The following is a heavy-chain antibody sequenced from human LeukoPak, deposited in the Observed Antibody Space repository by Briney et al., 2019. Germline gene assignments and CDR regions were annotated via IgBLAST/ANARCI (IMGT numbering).Heavy chain of an antibody. J-gene: IGHJ6*03. V-gene: IGHV4-39*01. Sequence: SETLSLTCTVSGGSISSSSYYWGWIRQPPGKGLEWIVSIYYSGSTYYNPSLKSRLTISVDTSKNQFSLKLSSVTAADTAVYYCARLHADTSLTPYYYYIYVWGKGTTVTVSS. CDR2: IYYSGST. D-gene: IGHD5-18*01. CDR3: ARLHADTSLTPYYYYIYV. CDR1: GGSISSSSYY.